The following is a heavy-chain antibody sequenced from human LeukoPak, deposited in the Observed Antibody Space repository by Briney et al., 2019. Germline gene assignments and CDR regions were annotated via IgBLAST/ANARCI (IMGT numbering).Heavy chain of an antibody. D-gene: IGHD3-10*01. CDR1: GGSISSYN. Sequence: PSETLSLTCTVSGGSISSYNWSWIRQPPGKGLEWIGYIYYSGGTNYNPSLKSRVTISVDTSKNQFSLKLSSVTAAETAVYYCAVGDWAYYYGMDVWGKGTTVTVSS. CDR2: IYYSGGT. V-gene: IGHV4-59*01. J-gene: IGHJ6*04. CDR3: AVGDWAYYYGMDV.